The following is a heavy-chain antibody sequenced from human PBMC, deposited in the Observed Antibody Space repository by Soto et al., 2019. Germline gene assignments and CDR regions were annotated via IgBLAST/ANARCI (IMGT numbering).Heavy chain of an antibody. CDR2: INAGNGNT. CDR3: AGDGSRGWFDP. V-gene: IGHV1-3*01. Sequence: VPLVQSGPEVKKPVASVKVSCKASGYTFTSYAMHWVRQAPGQRLEWMGWINAGNGNTKYSQKFQGRVTITRDTSASTAYMELSSLRSEDTAVYYCAGDGSRGWFDPWGQGTLVTVSS. J-gene: IGHJ5*02. D-gene: IGHD1-26*01. CDR1: GYTFTSYA.